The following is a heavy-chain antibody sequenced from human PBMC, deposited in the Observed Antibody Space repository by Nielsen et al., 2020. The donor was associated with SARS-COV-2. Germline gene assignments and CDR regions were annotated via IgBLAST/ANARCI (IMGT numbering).Heavy chain of an antibody. D-gene: IGHD3-22*01. Sequence: ASVKVSCKASGYTFTGYYMHWVRQAPGQGLEWMGWINPNSGGTNYAQKFQGRATMTRDTSISTAYMELSRLRSDDTAVYYCARDLTYYYDSSGYSFDYWGQGTLVTVSS. CDR1: GYTFTGYY. CDR3: ARDLTYYYDSSGYSFDY. CDR2: INPNSGGT. J-gene: IGHJ4*02. V-gene: IGHV1-2*02.